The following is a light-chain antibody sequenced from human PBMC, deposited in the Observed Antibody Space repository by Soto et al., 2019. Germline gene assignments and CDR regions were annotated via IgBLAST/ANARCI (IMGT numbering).Light chain of an antibody. CDR3: QQYMSSVT. V-gene: IGKV3-20*01. CDR2: GVS. Sequence: EIVLTQSPGSLSLSPGERATLSCRASQSVDNTFFAWYQKKPGQAPRLLMYGVSKRATGIAVRVSGSGSGTDCTLIISRLEPEDYGLYYCQQYMSSVTFGQGARVE. J-gene: IGKJ1*01. CDR1: QSVDNTF.